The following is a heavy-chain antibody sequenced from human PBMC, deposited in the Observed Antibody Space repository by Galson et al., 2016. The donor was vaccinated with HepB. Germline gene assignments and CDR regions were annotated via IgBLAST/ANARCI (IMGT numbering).Heavy chain of an antibody. Sequence: SLRLSCAASGFSFSSYSLNWVRQAPGKGLEWVTSITSNSDYIYYADSVNGRFTDSRDNAKSLLYLQMNSLRAEDTAVYYCARCSSDSCYWRVAFDPWGQGTLVTVSS. CDR2: ITSNSDYI. V-gene: IGHV3-21*01. CDR1: GFSFSSYS. D-gene: IGHD2-2*01. CDR3: ARCSSDSCYWRVAFDP. J-gene: IGHJ5*02.